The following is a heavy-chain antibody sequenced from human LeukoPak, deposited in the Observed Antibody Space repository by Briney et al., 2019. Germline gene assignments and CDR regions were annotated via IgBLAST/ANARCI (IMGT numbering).Heavy chain of an antibody. CDR1: GGSISSYY. CDR3: ARVMGRYCSSNSCYVDY. V-gene: IGHV4-59*01. CDR2: IYYSGTT. J-gene: IGHJ4*02. D-gene: IGHD2-2*01. Sequence: SETLSLTCIVSGGSISSYYWSWIRQPPGKGLEWIGYIYYSGTTNYNPSLKSRVTLSVDTSKNQSSLKLTSVTAEDTAVYYCARVMGRYCSSNSCYVDYWGQGTLVTVSS.